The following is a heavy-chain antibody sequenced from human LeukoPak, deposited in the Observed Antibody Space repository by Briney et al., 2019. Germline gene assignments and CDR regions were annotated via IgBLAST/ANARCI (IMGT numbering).Heavy chain of an antibody. D-gene: IGHD1-26*01. CDR2: ISSSGSTI. CDR1: GFTFNSYS. CDR3: ARDSGSYSGAAFDI. J-gene: IGHJ3*02. Sequence: GGSLRLSCAASGFTFNSYSMNWVRQAPGKGLEWVSYISSSGSTIYYADSVKGRFTISRDNAKNSLYLQMNSLRAEDTAVYYCARDSGSYSGAAFDIWGQGTMVTVSS. V-gene: IGHV3-48*04.